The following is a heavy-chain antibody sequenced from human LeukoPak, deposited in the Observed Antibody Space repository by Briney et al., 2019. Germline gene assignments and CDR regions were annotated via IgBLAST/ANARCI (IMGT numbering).Heavy chain of an antibody. J-gene: IGHJ4*02. D-gene: IGHD5-18*01. CDR2: FDPEDGET. CDR3: ATNVDTASYYFDY. V-gene: IGHV1-24*01. CDR1: GYTLTELS. Sequence: GASVKVSCKVSGYTLTELSMHWVRQAPGKGLEWMGGFDPEDGETIYAQKFQGRVTMTEDTSTDAAYMELSSLRSEDTAVYYCATNVDTASYYFDYWGQGTLVTVSS.